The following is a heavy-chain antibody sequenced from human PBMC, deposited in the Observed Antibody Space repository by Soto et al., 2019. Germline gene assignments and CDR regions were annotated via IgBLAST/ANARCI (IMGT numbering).Heavy chain of an antibody. J-gene: IGHJ4*02. CDR2: IYYSGST. D-gene: IGHD6-13*01. CDR3: ARGRYSSSWEGRGHQRRLPTNDY. Sequence: QVQLQESGPGLVKPSQTLSLTCTVSGGSISSGGYYWSWIRQHPGKGLEWIGYIYYSGSTYYNPSLKSRVTISVDTSKNQFSLKLSSVTAADTAVYYCARGRYSSSWEGRGHQRRLPTNDYWGQGTLVTVSS. V-gene: IGHV4-31*03. CDR1: GGSISSGGYY.